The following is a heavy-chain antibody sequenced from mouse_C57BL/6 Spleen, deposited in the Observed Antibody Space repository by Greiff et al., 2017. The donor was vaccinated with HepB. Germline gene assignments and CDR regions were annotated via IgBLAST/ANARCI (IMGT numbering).Heavy chain of an antibody. V-gene: IGHV1-26*01. CDR1: GYTFTDYY. CDR3: ARATYYGSAMDY. J-gene: IGHJ4*01. CDR2: INPNNGGT. D-gene: IGHD1-1*01. Sequence: VQLQQSGPELVKPGASVKISCKASGYTFTDYYMNWVKQSHGKSLEWIGDINPNNGGTSYNQKFKGKATLTVDKSSSTAYMELRSLTSEDSAVYYCARATYYGSAMDYWGQGTSVTVSS.